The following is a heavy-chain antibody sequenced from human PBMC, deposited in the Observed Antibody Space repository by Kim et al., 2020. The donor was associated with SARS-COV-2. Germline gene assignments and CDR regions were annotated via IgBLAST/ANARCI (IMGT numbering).Heavy chain of an antibody. D-gene: IGHD3-10*01. J-gene: IGHJ2*01. V-gene: IGHV1-69*13. CDR1: GGTFSRYA. Sequence: SVKVSCKVSGGTFSRYAISWVRQAPGQGLKWMGGIILMFGTANYAHKFQGRVTITADESTSTAYMELSSLRSGDTAIYYCARLDGSGSYSTTYWYFDLWGRGTLVTVSS. CDR3: ARLDGSGSYSTTYWYFDL. CDR2: IILMFGTA.